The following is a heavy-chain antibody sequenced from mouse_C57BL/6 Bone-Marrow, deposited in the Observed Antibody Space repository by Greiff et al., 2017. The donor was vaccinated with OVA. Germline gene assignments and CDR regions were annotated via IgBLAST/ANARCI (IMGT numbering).Heavy chain of an antibody. CDR1: EYEFPSHD. V-gene: IGHV5-2*01. CDR3: ARHDPFYDYDDGYAMDY. J-gene: IGHJ4*01. Sequence: EVKLVESGGGLVQPGESLKLSCESNEYEFPSHDMSWVRKTPEKRLELVAAINSDGGSTYYPDTMERRFIISRDNTKKTLYLQMSSLRSEDTALYYCARHDPFYDYDDGYAMDYWGQGTSVTVSS. D-gene: IGHD2-4*01. CDR2: INSDGGST.